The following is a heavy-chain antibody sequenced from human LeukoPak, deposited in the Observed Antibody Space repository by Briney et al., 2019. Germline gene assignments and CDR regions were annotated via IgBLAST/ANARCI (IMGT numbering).Heavy chain of an antibody. J-gene: IGHJ4*02. D-gene: IGHD3-22*01. CDR2: ISKSGDST. V-gene: IGHV3-23*01. Sequence: GGSLRLSCAASGFTFSSYAMSWVRQTPGMGLEWVSTISKSGDSTYFADSVKGRCTISRDNSKNMLYLQMNSLGVEDTAVYYCAKVARDSRVYYFDYWGQGTLVTVSS. CDR3: AKVARDSRVYYFDY. CDR1: GFTFSSYA.